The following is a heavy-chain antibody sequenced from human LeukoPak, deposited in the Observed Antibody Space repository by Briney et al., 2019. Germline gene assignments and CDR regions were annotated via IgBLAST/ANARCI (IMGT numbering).Heavy chain of an antibody. Sequence: GGSLRLSCAASGFTVSSNYMSWVRQAPGKGLEWVSVIYSGGSTDYADSVKGRFTISRHNSKKPLYLQMNSLRAEDTAVYYCARGLSLVRSYYYYGMDVWGQGTTVTVSS. V-gene: IGHV3-53*04. D-gene: IGHD6-13*01. CDR3: ARGLSLVRSYYYYGMDV. CDR1: GFTVSSNY. CDR2: IYSGGST. J-gene: IGHJ6*02.